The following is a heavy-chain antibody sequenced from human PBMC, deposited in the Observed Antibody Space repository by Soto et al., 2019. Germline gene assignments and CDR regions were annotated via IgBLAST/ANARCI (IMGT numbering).Heavy chain of an antibody. CDR2: IIPIFGTA. CDR3: ASHYGGIIPGLFDY. Sequence: VKVSCKVSGVTFRGYAISGVRQAPGQGLEWMGWIIPIFGTAHYEQKFQGRVTIAADESTSTAYMELSSLRSEDTAVYYCASHYGGIIPGLFDYWGQGTLVTVS. V-gene: IGHV1-69*13. J-gene: IGHJ4*02. CDR1: GVTFRGYA. D-gene: IGHD1-20*01.